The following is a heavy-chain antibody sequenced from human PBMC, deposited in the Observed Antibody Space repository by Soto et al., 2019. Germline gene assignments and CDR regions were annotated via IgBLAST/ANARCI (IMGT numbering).Heavy chain of an antibody. V-gene: IGHV4-31*03. CDR1: GGSISSGGYY. D-gene: IGHD6-13*01. Sequence: QVQLQESGPGLVKPSQTLSLTCTVSGGSISSGGYYWSCIRQHPGKGLEWIGYIYYSGSTYYNPSLKSRVTISGDTSKNQFSLKLSSVTAADTAVYYFARGTYSSSWYYDYGMDVWGQGTTVTVSS. J-gene: IGHJ6*02. CDR2: IYYSGST. CDR3: ARGTYSSSWYYDYGMDV.